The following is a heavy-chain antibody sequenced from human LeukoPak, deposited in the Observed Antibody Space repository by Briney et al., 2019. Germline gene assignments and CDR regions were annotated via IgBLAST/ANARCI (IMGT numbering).Heavy chain of an antibody. Sequence: SETLSLTCTVSGGFVSSGSYYWSWIRQPPGKGLEWIGYIHYSGSANYNPSLKSRVTISVDTSKNQFSLKLSSVTAADTAVYYCAREHYYGSGKIDYWGQGTLVTVSS. CDR2: IHYSGSA. CDR3: AREHYYGSGKIDY. D-gene: IGHD3-10*01. J-gene: IGHJ4*02. CDR1: GGFVSSGSYY. V-gene: IGHV4-61*01.